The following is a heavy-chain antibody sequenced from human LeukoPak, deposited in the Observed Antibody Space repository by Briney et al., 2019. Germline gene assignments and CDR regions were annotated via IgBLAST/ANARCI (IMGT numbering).Heavy chain of an antibody. J-gene: IGHJ4*02. CDR1: GYTFTSHD. CDR2: INPNSGVT. V-gene: IGHV1-8*01. Sequence: ASVKVSCKASGYTFTSHDINWVRQATGQAPEWVGWINPNSGVTGYAQKFQGRVTVARDNSINTAYLEVRSLTSEDTAVYYCTRHTSPTFDFWGQGTLVTVSS. CDR3: TRHTSPTFDF. D-gene: IGHD2-2*01.